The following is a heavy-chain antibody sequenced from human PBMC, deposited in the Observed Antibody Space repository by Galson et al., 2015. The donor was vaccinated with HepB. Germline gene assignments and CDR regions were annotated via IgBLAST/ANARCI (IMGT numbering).Heavy chain of an antibody. J-gene: IGHJ4*02. CDR2: IRSKAHNYAT. CDR1: GFTFSSYA. CDR3: VRLGDLSGYSSR. D-gene: IGHD6-13*01. Sequence: SLRLSCAASGFTFSSYAMTWVRQASGKGPEWVGRIRSKAHNYATSYVPSLKGRFTISRDDSKNMAYLHMKSLKTEDTAVYYCVRLGDLSGYSSRWGQGTLVTVSS. V-gene: IGHV3-73*01.